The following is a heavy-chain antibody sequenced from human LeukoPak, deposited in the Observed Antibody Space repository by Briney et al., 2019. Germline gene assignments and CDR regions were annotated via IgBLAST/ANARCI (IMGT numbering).Heavy chain of an antibody. D-gene: IGHD6-13*01. CDR3: VRDRGIASTGGYGMDV. V-gene: IGHV3-21*01. CDR2: ITGSSSYI. CDR1: GFTFSTYY. J-gene: IGHJ6*02. Sequence: GGSLRLSCAASGFTFSTYYMNWVRQAPGKGLEWVSFITGSSSYIYYTDSVKGRFTISRDNAKNSLFLQMNSLRDEDTAVYYCVRDRGIASTGGYGMDVWGQGTTVTASS.